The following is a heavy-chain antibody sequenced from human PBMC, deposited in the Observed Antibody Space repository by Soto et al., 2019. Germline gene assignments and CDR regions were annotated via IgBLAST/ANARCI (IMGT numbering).Heavy chain of an antibody. J-gene: IGHJ4*02. D-gene: IGHD1-7*01. CDR2: INSDGSST. V-gene: IGHV3-74*01. CDR1: GFTFTSYW. CDR3: AKRELNISVLLH. Sequence: EVQLVEAGGGLVQPGGSLRLSCAASGFTFTSYWMHWVRQGPGKGLEWVSRINSDGSSTAYADSVKSRFTISRDNAKNTLYLQMNSLRDDDKAIYYCAKRELNISVLLHWGQGTQVSVSS.